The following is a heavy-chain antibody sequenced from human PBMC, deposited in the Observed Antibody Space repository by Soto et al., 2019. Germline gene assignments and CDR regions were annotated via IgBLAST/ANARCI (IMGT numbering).Heavy chain of an antibody. D-gene: IGHD6-13*01. V-gene: IGHV4-61*08. CDR3: AREEAAQRWPNWFDP. CDR2: IYYSGST. CDR1: GGSISSGGYY. Sequence: SETLSLTCTVSGGSISSGGYYWSWIRQHPGKGLEWIGYIYYSGSTNYNPSLKSRVTISVDTSKNQFSLKLSSVTAADTAVYYCAREEAAQRWPNWFDPWGQGTLVTVSS. J-gene: IGHJ5*02.